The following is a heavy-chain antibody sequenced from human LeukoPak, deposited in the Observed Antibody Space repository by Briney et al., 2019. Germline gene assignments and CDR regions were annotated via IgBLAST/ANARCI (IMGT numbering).Heavy chain of an antibody. CDR3: ARLPTFSGYYSDYYYYGMDV. CDR2: IYPGDSDT. CDR1: GYSFTSYW. D-gene: IGHD3-22*01. Sequence: PGESLQISCQGSGYSFTSYWIGWVRQMPGKGLEWMGIIYPGDSDTRYSPSFQGQVTISADKSISTAYLQWSSLKASDTAMYYCARLPTFSGYYSDYYYYGMDVWGQGTTVTVSS. J-gene: IGHJ6*02. V-gene: IGHV5-51*01.